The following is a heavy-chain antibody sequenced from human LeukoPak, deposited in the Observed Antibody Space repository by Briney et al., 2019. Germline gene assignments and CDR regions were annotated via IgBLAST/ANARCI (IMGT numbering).Heavy chain of an antibody. CDR3: ARDGSWGNLVTAPDY. J-gene: IGHJ4*02. CDR1: GFTFSSYS. Sequence: GGSLRLSCAASGFTFSSYSMNWVRQAPGKGLEWVSYISSSSSTIYYADSVKGRFTISRDNAKNSLYLQMNSLRAEDTAVYYCARDGSWGNLVTAPDYWGQGTLVTVSS. CDR2: ISSSSSTI. D-gene: IGHD2-21*02. V-gene: IGHV3-48*04.